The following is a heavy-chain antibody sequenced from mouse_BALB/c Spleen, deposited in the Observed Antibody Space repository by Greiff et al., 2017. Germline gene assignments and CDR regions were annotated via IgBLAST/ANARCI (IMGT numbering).Heavy chain of an antibody. CDR1: GYTFTSYW. V-gene: IGHV1-69*02. D-gene: IGHD1-1*01. CDR2: IYPSDSYT. J-gene: IGHJ2*01. CDR3: TRNEIYYGSSGYFDY. Sequence: QVHVKQPGAELVRPGASVKLSCKASGYTFTSYWINWVKQRPGQGLEWIGNIYPSDSYTNYNQKFKDKATLTVDKSSSTAYMQLSSPTSEDSAVYYCTRNEIYYGSSGYFDYWGQGTTLTVSS.